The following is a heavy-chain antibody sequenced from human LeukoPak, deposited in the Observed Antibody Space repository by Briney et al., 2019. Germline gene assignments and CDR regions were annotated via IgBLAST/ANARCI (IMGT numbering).Heavy chain of an antibody. CDR2: IYYSGNA. CDR1: GGSISSGAYY. Sequence: PSETLSLTCTVSGGSISSGAYYWSWIRLPPGKDLEWIGYIYYSGNAYYNPSLKTRVTISVDTSKNQFSLKLNSVTAADTAVYYCASYHDFWSGRDAFDIWGQGTMVTVSS. D-gene: IGHD3-3*01. V-gene: IGHV4-30-4*08. CDR3: ASYHDFWSGRDAFDI. J-gene: IGHJ3*02.